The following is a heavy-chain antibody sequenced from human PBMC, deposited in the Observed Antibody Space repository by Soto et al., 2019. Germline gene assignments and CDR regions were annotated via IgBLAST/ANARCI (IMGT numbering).Heavy chain of an antibody. D-gene: IGHD6-6*01. CDR2: IYYSGRT. J-gene: IGHJ4*01. Sequence: PSETLSLTCTVSGGSINDFYWIWIRQPPGKGLEWIGYIYYSGRTDYNPSLRSRVTISVDPSKTQFSLNLRSVNTADTAVYYCARLGGVAARTFDYWGHGTLVTVSS. CDR3: ARLGGVAARTFDY. V-gene: IGHV4-59*01. CDR1: GGSINDFY.